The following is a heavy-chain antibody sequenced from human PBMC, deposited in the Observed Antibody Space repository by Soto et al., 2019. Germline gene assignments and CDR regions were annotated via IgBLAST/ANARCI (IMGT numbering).Heavy chain of an antibody. Sequence: ASVKVSCKASGGTFSSYAISWVRQAPGQGLEWMGGIIPIFGTANYAQKFQGRVTITADESTSTAYMELSSLRSEDTAVYYCARYNCTNGVCRRSYYYYYGMDVWGQGTTVTVSS. CDR2: IIPIFGTA. CDR3: ARYNCTNGVCRRSYYYYYGMDV. V-gene: IGHV1-69*13. CDR1: GGTFSSYA. D-gene: IGHD2-8*01. J-gene: IGHJ6*02.